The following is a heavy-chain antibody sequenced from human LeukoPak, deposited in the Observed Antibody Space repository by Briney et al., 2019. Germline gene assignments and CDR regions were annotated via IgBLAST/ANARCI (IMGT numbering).Heavy chain of an antibody. J-gene: IGHJ6*03. CDR1: GSTFTGYY. CDR3: ARAYYDFWSGYDYYYYMDV. Sequence: ASVKVSCKASGSTFTGYYMHWVRQAPGQGLEWMGWINPNSGGTNYAQKFQGRVTMTRDTSISTAYMELSRLRSDDTAVYYCARAYYDFWSGYDYYYYMDVWGKGTTVTVSS. D-gene: IGHD3-3*01. V-gene: IGHV1-2*02. CDR2: INPNSGGT.